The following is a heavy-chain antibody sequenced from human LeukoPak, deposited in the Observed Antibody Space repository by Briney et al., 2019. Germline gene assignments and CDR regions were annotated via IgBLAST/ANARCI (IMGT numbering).Heavy chain of an antibody. D-gene: IGHD6-13*01. CDR2: ISAYNGNT. CDR1: GYTLTSYG. V-gene: IGHV1-18*01. Sequence: AAVKVSCKASGYTLTSYGISWVRQAPGQGLEWMGWISAYNGNTNFAQKLQGRVTMTTDTSTSTAYMELRSLRSDDTAVYYCARGLAAANAFDIWGQGTMVTVSS. CDR3: ARGLAAANAFDI. J-gene: IGHJ3*02.